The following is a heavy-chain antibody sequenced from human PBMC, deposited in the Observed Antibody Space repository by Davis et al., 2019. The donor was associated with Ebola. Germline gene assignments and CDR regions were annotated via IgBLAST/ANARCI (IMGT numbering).Heavy chain of an antibody. V-gene: IGHV1-2*04. J-gene: IGHJ4*02. D-gene: IGHD3-22*01. Sequence: ASVKVSCKASGYTFTGYYMHWVRQAPGQGLEWMGWINPNSGGTNYAQKFQGWVTMTRDTSISTAYMELSRLRSDDTAVYYCARGRGHHESSGGDYWGQGTLVTVSS. CDR2: INPNSGGT. CDR3: ARGRGHHESSGGDY. CDR1: GYTFTGYY.